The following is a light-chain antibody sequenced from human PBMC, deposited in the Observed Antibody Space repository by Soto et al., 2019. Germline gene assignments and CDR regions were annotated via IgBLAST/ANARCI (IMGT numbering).Light chain of an antibody. CDR1: QSVSSK. J-gene: IGKJ5*01. CDR3: QQYTSSLIT. CDR2: GAS. Sequence: EIVMTQFPATLSVSPGERATLSCRASQSVSSKLAWHQQKPGQAPRLLIYGASSRATGIPDRFSGSGSGTDFTLTISRLEAEDFAVYYCQQYTSSLITFGQGTRLEI. V-gene: IGKV3-20*01.